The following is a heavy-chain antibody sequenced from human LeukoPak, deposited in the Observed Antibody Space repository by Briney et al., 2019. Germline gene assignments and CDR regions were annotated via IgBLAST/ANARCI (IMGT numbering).Heavy chain of an antibody. CDR1: SGSFSGYY. D-gene: IGHD2/OR15-2a*01. Sequence: SETLSLTCAVYSGSFSGYYWNCIRQSPGKGLEWIGEINHSGSTNYNPSLKSRVTISVDTSKNQFSLKLSSVTAADTAVYYCARVYHYYYGMDVWGQGTTVTVSS. J-gene: IGHJ6*02. CDR3: ARVYHYYYGMDV. V-gene: IGHV4-34*01. CDR2: INHSGST.